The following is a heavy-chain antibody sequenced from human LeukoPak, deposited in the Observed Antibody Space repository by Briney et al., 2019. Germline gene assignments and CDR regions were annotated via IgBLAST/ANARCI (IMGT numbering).Heavy chain of an antibody. Sequence: GASVKFSCKVYGYTLSELSMHWVRQVPGKGLEWMGGFDPEDGETIYAQKFQGRVTMTEDTSTDTAYMELSSLRSEDTAVYYCATAWAPYYYENWGQGTLVTVSS. CDR2: FDPEDGET. V-gene: IGHV1-24*01. J-gene: IGHJ4*02. CDR1: GYTLSELS. D-gene: IGHD3-16*01. CDR3: ATAWAPYYYEN.